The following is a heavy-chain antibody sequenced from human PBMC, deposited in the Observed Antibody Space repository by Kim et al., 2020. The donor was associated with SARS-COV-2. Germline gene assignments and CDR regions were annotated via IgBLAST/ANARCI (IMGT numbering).Heavy chain of an antibody. D-gene: IGHD6-19*01. CDR2: IYHSGST. CDR3: ARDSSSSGWYGRDNWFDP. V-gene: IGHV4-38-2*02. CDR1: GYSISSGYY. J-gene: IGHJ5*02. Sequence: SETLSLTCTVWGYSISSGYYWGWIRQPPGKGLEWIGSIYHSGSTYDNPSLKSRVTISVDTSKNQFSRKLSSVTAADTADYYCARDSSSSGWYGRDNWFDPGGQGTRVTVST.